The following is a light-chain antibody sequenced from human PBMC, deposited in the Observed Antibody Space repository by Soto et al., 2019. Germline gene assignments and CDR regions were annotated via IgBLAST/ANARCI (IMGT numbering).Light chain of an antibody. Sequence: DIQMTQSPSSLSASVGDRVTITCRASQSISSYLNWYQQKPGKAPKLLIYAASSLQSGVPSRFSGGGSGTYFTLTISSLQPEDFATYYCQLSRTFGQGTKLEIK. CDR3: QLSRT. CDR2: AAS. J-gene: IGKJ2*01. CDR1: QSISSY. V-gene: IGKV1-39*01.